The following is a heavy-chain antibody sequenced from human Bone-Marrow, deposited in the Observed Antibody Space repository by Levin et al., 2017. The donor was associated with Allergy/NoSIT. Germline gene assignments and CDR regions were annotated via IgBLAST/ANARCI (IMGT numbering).Heavy chain of an antibody. V-gene: IGHV1-2*02. CDR3: AREAGRVVPAAMGGQGYFDL. CDR2: INPNSGGT. D-gene: IGHD2-2*01. CDR1: GYTFTGYY. Sequence: GESLKISCKASGYTFTGYYMHWVRQAPGQGLEWMGWINPNSGGTNYAQKFQGRVTMTRDTSISTAYMELSRLRSDDTAVYYCAREAGRVVPAAMGGQGYFDLWGRGTLVTVSS. J-gene: IGHJ2*01.